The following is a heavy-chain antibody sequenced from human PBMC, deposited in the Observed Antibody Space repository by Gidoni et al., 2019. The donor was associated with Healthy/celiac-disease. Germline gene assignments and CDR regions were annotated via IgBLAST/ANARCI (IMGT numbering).Heavy chain of an antibody. D-gene: IGHD4-4*01. V-gene: IGHV1-69*01. J-gene: IGHJ6*02. Sequence: QVQLVQSGAEVKKPGSSVKVSCKASGGPFSSYAISWVRQAPGQGLEWMGGIIPIFGTANYAQKFQGRVTITADESTSTAYMELSSLRSEDTAVYYCARDYSNYPNKVYYYGMDVWGQGTTVTVSS. CDR1: GGPFSSYA. CDR3: ARDYSNYPNKVYYYGMDV. CDR2: IIPIFGTA.